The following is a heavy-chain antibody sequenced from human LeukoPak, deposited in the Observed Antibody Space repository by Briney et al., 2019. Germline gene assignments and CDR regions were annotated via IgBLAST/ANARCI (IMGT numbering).Heavy chain of an antibody. D-gene: IGHD4-17*01. CDR3: AKRPSDYDDCVSYFDY. CDR1: GFSFISYG. J-gene: IGHJ4*02. Sequence: PGGSLRLSCAASGFSFISYGMHWVRQAPGKGLEWVGGISDDGRRKDYADSVKGRFTISRDNSKNTLYLQMNSLRAVDTAVYYCAKRPSDYDDCVSYFDYWGQGTLITVTS. CDR2: ISDDGRRK. V-gene: IGHV3-30*18.